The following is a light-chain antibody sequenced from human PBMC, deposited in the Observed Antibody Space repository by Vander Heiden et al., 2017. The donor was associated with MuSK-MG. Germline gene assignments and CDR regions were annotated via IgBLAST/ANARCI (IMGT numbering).Light chain of an antibody. Sequence: QAVVTQEPSLTVPPGGTVTRPCGSSIRAVTSGQLPYWFQQKPGQVHRTLIYDTSNKHSWTAARFSGSLLGGKAALTLSGAQPEDEADYYCMLCYSGPWVFGGGTRLTVL. J-gene: IGLJ3*02. CDR2: DTS. V-gene: IGLV7-46*01. CDR1: IRAVTSGQL. CDR3: MLCYSGPWV.